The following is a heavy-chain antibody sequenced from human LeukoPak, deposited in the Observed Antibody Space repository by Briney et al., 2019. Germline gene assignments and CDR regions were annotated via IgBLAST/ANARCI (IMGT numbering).Heavy chain of an antibody. CDR3: AKDIDYGGAN. V-gene: IGHV3-30*18. CDR1: GFTFSNYG. D-gene: IGHD4-23*01. Sequence: PGGSLTLSCAASGFTFSNYGMHWVRQAPGKGLEWVALISYDGNNKYYSDSMKGRFTTSRDNSKNTLYPQMNSLRAEDTAVYYCAKDIDYGGANWGQGTLVIVSS. CDR2: ISYDGNNK. J-gene: IGHJ4*02.